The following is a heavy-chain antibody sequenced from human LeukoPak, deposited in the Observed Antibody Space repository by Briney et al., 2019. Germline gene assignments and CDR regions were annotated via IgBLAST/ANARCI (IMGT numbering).Heavy chain of an antibody. D-gene: IGHD3-10*02. Sequence: QPGRSLRLPCAASGFTFGSYAMHWVRQAPGEGLEWVAVMSFDGTHKYYADSVKGRFTISRDNSKNTLYLQMNSLRAEDTAVYYCARCSGYGMDVWGQGTTVTVSS. CDR1: GFTFGSYA. CDR3: ARCSGYGMDV. CDR2: MSFDGTHK. J-gene: IGHJ6*02. V-gene: IGHV3-30-3*01.